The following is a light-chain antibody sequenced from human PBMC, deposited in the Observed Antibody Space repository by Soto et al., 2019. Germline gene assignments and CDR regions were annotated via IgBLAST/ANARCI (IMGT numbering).Light chain of an antibody. Sequence: DIPMTQSPSTLSASVGDRVTITCRASQSISSWLAWYQQKPGKAPKLLIYDASSLESGVPSRFSGSGSGTEFTPTISSLQPDDFATYYCQHPETFGQGTKVEIK. V-gene: IGKV1-5*01. J-gene: IGKJ1*01. CDR3: QHPET. CDR1: QSISSW. CDR2: DAS.